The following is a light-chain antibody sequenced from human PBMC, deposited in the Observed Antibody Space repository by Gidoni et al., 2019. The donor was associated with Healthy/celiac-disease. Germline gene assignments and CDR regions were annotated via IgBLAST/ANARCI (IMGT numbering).Light chain of an antibody. V-gene: IGLV1-44*01. CDR1: SSNIGSHS. CDR2: SNK. CDR3: ASWDDSLNGFYV. J-gene: IGLJ1*01. Sequence: QSVLTHPPSASGNPGQRVTISCSGSSSNIGSHSVNWYQQLPGTAPKLLIYSNKQRPSGVPDRFSGSKSGTSDALAISGLQSEDEADYDCASWDDSLNGFYVFGTGTKVTVL.